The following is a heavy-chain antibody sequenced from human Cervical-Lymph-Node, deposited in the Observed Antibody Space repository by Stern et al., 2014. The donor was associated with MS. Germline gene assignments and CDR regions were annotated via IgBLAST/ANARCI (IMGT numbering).Heavy chain of an antibody. D-gene: IGHD4-17*01. Sequence: QVQLVQSGAEVKKPGSSVKVSCKASGGTFSSYAISWVRQAPGQGLEWMGGIIPILGTVNYAQNFQGRVTITADKSTSTAYMELSSLRYEDTAVYYCAREVPGDFYFDYWGQGTRSPSPQ. V-gene: IGHV1-69*06. J-gene: IGHJ4*02. CDR3: AREVPGDFYFDY. CDR1: GGTFSSYA. CDR2: IIPILGTV.